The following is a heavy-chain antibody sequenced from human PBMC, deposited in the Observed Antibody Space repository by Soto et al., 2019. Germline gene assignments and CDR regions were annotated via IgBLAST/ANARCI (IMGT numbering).Heavy chain of an antibody. CDR1: GYPVTAYY. V-gene: IGHV1-2*02. Sequence: QLHLVQSGAVVKKPGASVTVSCSASGYPVTAYYMHWVRQAPGRGLEWMGGINPATGAPKYTQTFQGRVTMARDTSTSTVFMEPNGLTSEDSAIFYGAGGGGVGVAGSAAFDMWGQGTLVTVSS. CDR2: INPATGAP. D-gene: IGHD3-3*01. J-gene: IGHJ3*02. CDR3: AGGGGVGVAGSAAFDM.